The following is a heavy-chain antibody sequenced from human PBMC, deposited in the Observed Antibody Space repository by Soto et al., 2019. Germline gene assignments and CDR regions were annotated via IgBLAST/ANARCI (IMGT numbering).Heavy chain of an antibody. CDR1: GFTFSSYA. D-gene: IGHD3-16*02. V-gene: IGHV3-23*01. CDR2: ISGSGGST. CDR3: AKWSDYVWGSYRYFSY. J-gene: IGHJ4*02. Sequence: GGSLRLSCAASGFTFSSYAMSWVRQAPGKGLEWVSAISGSGGSTYYADSVKGRFTISRDNSKNTLYLQMNSLRAEDTAVYYCAKWSDYVWGSYRYFSYWGQGTLVTVSS.